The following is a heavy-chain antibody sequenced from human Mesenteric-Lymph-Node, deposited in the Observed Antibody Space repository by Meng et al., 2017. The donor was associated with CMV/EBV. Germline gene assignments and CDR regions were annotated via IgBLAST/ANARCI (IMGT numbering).Heavy chain of an antibody. CDR2: INPNSGGT. D-gene: IGHD3-22*01. CDR3: ARVHSSITMIVSNWFDP. Sequence: ASVKVSCKVSGDTSTEYYMDCVRQAPGQGLEWIRWINPNSGGTNFAQEFQDRVTMTRDTSISTAYMELSRLRSDDTAVYYCARVHSSITMIVSNWFDPWGQGTLVTVSS. V-gene: IGHV1-2*02. J-gene: IGHJ5*02. CDR1: GDTSTEYY.